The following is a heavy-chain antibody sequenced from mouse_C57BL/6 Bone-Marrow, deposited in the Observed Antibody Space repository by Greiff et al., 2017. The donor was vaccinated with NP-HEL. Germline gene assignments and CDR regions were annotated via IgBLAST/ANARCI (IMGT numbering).Heavy chain of an antibody. CDR3: ARRGLVDY. CDR1: GFTFSSYT. J-gene: IGHJ2*01. CDR2: ISGGGGNT. Sequence: EVMLVESGGGLVKPGGSLKLSCAASGFTFSSYTMSWVRQTPEKRLEWVATISGGGGNTYYPDSVKGRFTISRDNAKNTLYLQMSSLRSEDTALYYCARRGLVDYWGQGTTLTVSS. V-gene: IGHV5-9*01.